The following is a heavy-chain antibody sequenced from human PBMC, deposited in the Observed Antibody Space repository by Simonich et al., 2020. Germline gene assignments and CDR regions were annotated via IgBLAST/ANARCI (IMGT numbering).Heavy chain of an antibody. CDR2: IYYSGST. J-gene: IGHJ4*02. Sequence: QVQLQESGPGLVKPSETLSLTCTVAGVSTSSYYWSWLRQPPGKGLEWIGYIYYSGSTHYHPSPTSRVTISVDTSKTQFSLKLSSVTAADTAVYYCARLPDYWGQGTLVTVSS. V-gene: IGHV4-59*08. CDR3: ARLPDY. CDR1: GVSTSSYY.